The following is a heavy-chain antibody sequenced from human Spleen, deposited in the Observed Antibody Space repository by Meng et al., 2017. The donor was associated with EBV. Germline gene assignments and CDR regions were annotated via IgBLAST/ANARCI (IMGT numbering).Heavy chain of an antibody. V-gene: IGHV1-69*01. CDR3: ASESGRGFTPDY. Sequence: QVQLVQSGAEVKKAGSSVKVSCKTSGGPFRSDAVSWVRQAPGQGLEWMGGLIPMSDAPHYAQKFQGRVTITADESTSTHYMDLSGLRPDDTAMYYCASESGRGFTPDYWGQGTLVTVSS. CDR1: GGPFRSDA. J-gene: IGHJ4*02. CDR2: LIPMSDAP. D-gene: IGHD3-10*01.